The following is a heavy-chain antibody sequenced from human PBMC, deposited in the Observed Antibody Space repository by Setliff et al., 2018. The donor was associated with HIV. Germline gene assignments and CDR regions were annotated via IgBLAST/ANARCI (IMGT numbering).Heavy chain of an antibody. CDR1: GGSISSYY. CDR3: TRDKGYAFDI. Sequence: SETLSLTCTVSGGSISSYYWSWIRQPPGKGLEWIGDIYYSGNTNYNPSLKSRVTISADTSKNQFSLKLSSVTAADTAVYYCTRDKGYAFDIWGQGTMVTVSS. CDR2: IYYSGNT. D-gene: IGHD5-18*01. V-gene: IGHV4-59*01. J-gene: IGHJ3*02.